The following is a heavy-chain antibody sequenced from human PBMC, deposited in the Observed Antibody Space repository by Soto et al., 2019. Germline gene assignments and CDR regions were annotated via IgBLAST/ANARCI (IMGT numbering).Heavy chain of an antibody. J-gene: IGHJ5*02. CDR3: ARGFGVVTVWFDP. CDR1: SGSISSSNW. V-gene: IGHV4-4*02. D-gene: IGHD3-3*01. Sequence: SETLSLTCAVSSGSISSSNWWSWVRQPPGKGLEWIGEIYHSGSTNYNPSLKSRVTISVDKSKNQFSLKLSSVTAADTAVYYCARGFGVVTVWFDPWGQGTLVTVSS. CDR2: IYHSGST.